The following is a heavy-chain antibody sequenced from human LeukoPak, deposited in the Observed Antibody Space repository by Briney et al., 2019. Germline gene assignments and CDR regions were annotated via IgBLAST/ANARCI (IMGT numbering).Heavy chain of an antibody. D-gene: IGHD2-2*01. J-gene: IGHJ5*02. V-gene: IGHV1-2*02. Sequence: RASVKVSCKASGYTFTGYYTHWVRQAPGQGLEWMGWINPNSGGTNYAQKFQGRVTMTRDTSISTAYMELSRLRSDDTAVYYCARGWRLLGYCSSTSCKSSWFDPWGQGTLVTVSS. CDR3: ARGWRLLGYCSSTSCKSSWFDP. CDR1: GYTFTGYY. CDR2: INPNSGGT.